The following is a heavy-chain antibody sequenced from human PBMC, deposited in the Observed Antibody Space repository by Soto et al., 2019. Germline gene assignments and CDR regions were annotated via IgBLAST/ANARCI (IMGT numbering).Heavy chain of an antibody. D-gene: IGHD6-13*01. CDR3: ATRGSSRPIYHSGMEV. CDR2: IFYSGST. Sequence: ETLSLTCTVSGDSGSSSYYCCGWILQHPGKGLEWIGSIFYSGSTYYNPSLKSRVTISVDTSKNQFSLKLSSVTAADTAVYYCATRGSSRPIYHSGMEVWGPGTTVTVSS. V-gene: IGHV4-39*01. J-gene: IGHJ6*02. CDR1: GDSGSSSYYC.